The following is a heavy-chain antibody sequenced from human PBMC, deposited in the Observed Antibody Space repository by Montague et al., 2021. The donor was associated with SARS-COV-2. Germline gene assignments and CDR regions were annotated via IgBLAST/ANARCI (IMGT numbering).Heavy chain of an antibody. Sequence: TLSLTCAVSGGSISSGGYSWNWIRQPPGKGLEWIGYIYHSGSAYYHPSLKSRVTISLDSSKNQFSLNLTSVTAADTAVYYCARGSMVRGGKVYYGVDVWGQGTTVTVSS. CDR1: GGSISSGGYS. CDR2: IYHSGSA. V-gene: IGHV4-30-2*01. D-gene: IGHD3-10*01. J-gene: IGHJ6*02. CDR3: ARGSMVRGGKVYYGVDV.